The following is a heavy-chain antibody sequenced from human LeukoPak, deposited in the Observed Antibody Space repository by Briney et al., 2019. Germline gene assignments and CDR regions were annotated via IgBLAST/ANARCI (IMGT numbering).Heavy chain of an antibody. CDR3: ARAFWSGYSPSEFDY. Sequence: GGSLRLSCAASGFTFSSYSMNWVRQAPGKGLEWVSSISSSSSYIYYADSVKGRFTISRDNAKNSLYLQMNSLGAEDTAVYYCARAFWSGYSPSEFDYWGQGTLVTVSS. CDR2: ISSSSSYI. D-gene: IGHD3-3*01. CDR1: GFTFSSYS. V-gene: IGHV3-21*01. J-gene: IGHJ4*02.